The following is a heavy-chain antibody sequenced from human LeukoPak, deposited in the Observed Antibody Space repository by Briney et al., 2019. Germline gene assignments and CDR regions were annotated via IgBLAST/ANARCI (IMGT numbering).Heavy chain of an antibody. J-gene: IGHJ5*02. D-gene: IGHD1-20*01. V-gene: IGHV3-43D*03. Sequence: GGSLRLSCAASGFTFDDFAMHWVRQAPGKGLEWVSLISWDGSGTYYADSVNGRFTISRDDSKNSLYLQMNSLRVEDTALYYCAKDITGSHPTWGQGTLVTVSS. CDR1: GFTFDDFA. CDR2: ISWDGSGT. CDR3: AKDITGSHPT.